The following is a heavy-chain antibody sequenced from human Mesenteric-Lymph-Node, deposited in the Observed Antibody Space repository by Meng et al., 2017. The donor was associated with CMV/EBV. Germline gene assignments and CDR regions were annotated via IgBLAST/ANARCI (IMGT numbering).Heavy chain of an antibody. CDR3: ARVISKGGEYLLYPMYYFDY. CDR2: ISSSSSYI. CDR1: GFTFSSYG. J-gene: IGHJ4*02. D-gene: IGHD3-3*01. Sequence: GESLKISCAASGFTFSSYGMHWVRQAPGKGLEWVSSISSSSSYIYYADSVKGRFTISRDNAKNSLYLQMNSLRAEDTAVYYCARVISKGGEYLLYPMYYFDYWGQGTLVTVSS. V-gene: IGHV3-21*01.